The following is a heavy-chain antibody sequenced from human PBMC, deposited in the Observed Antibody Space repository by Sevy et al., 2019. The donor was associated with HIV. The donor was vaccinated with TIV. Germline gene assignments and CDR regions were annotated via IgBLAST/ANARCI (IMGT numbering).Heavy chain of an antibody. J-gene: IGHJ6*02. CDR3: ATLREYYYYGMDV. CDR1: GFTFSSYA. Sequence: GGSLRLSCAASGFTFSSYAMSWVRQAPGKGLEWVSAISGSGGSTYYADSVKGRFTISRDNSKNTLYLQMNSLRAEDTAVYYCATLREYYYYGMDVWGQGTTVTVSS. CDR2: ISGSGGST. V-gene: IGHV3-23*01.